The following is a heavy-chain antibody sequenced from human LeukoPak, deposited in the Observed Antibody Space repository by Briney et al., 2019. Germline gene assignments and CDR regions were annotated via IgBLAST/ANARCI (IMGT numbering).Heavy chain of an antibody. CDR2: IYPGDSDT. D-gene: IGHD2-21*01. Sequence: GESLKISCKGSGYSFTTYWIGWVRQMPGKGLEWMGIIYPGDSDTRYSPSFQGQATISADKSISTAYLQWSSLKASDAAIYYCARSIGGTYFDYWGQGALVTVSS. J-gene: IGHJ4*02. CDR1: GYSFTTYW. CDR3: ARSIGGTYFDY. V-gene: IGHV5-51*01.